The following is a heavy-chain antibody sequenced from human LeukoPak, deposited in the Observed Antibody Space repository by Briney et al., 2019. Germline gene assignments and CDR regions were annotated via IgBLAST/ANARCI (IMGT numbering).Heavy chain of an antibody. Sequence: GGSLRLSCAASGFTYSHYGMHWVRQAPGKGLEWVAVIWSDATEKYYGDAVKGRFTISRDNSRNTLYLQMNSLRVEDTAVYYCAKDAQRGFNYSNSLEYWGQGTLVTVSS. CDR2: IWSDATEK. V-gene: IGHV3-33*06. D-gene: IGHD4-11*01. CDR3: AKDAQRGFNYSNSLEY. CDR1: GFTYSHYG. J-gene: IGHJ4*02.